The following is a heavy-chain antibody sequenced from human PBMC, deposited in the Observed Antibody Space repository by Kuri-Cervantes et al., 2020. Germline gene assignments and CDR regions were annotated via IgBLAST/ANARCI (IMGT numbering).Heavy chain of an antibody. CDR3: ARVGSRRASHFDY. Sequence: GSLRLSCTVSGGSISSSSYYWGWIRQPPGKGLEWIGSIYYSGSTYYNPSLKSRVTISVGTSKNQFSLKLSSVTAADTAVYYCARVGSRRASHFDYWGQGTLVTVSS. CDR1: GGSISSSSYY. V-gene: IGHV4-39*01. J-gene: IGHJ4*02. D-gene: IGHD2-15*01. CDR2: IYYSGST.